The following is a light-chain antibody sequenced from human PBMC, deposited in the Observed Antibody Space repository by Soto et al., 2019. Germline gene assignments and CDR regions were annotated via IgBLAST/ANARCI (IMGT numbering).Light chain of an antibody. Sequence: QSALTQPASVSGSPGQSITISCTGTSSDVGGYNFVSWYQQHPGKVPKLMIFDVNSRPSGVSDRFSGSKSGNTAALTISGRQAEDEGDYYCSSYTSSITHVFGRGTKVTVL. CDR2: DVN. CDR1: SSDVGGYNF. J-gene: IGLJ1*01. CDR3: SSYTSSITHV. V-gene: IGLV2-14*03.